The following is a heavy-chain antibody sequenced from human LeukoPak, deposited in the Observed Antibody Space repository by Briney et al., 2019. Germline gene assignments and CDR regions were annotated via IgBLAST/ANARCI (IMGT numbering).Heavy chain of an antibody. V-gene: IGHV3-74*01. J-gene: IGHJ4*02. Sequence: GGSLRLSCAASGFTFSSYWMHWVRQAPGKGLVWVSRINSDDGRTTYADSVQGRFAISRDNAKNTLYLQMDSLRAEDTAVYYCARGAYFFDYWGQGTLVTVSS. D-gene: IGHD3-16*01. CDR2: INSDDGRT. CDR1: GFTFSSYW. CDR3: ARGAYFFDY.